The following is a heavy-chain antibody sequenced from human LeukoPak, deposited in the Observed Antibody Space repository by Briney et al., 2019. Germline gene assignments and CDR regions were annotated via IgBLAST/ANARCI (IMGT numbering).Heavy chain of an antibody. D-gene: IGHD3-3*01. V-gene: IGHV3-48*03. Sequence: PGGSPRLSCAASGFTFSSYEMNWVRQAPGKGLEWVSYISSSGSTIYYADSVKGRFTISRDNAKNSLYLQMNSLRAEDTAMYYCARDVFGVVITRFDYWGQGTLVTVSS. CDR3: ARDVFGVVITRFDY. CDR2: ISSSGSTI. CDR1: GFTFSSYE. J-gene: IGHJ4*02.